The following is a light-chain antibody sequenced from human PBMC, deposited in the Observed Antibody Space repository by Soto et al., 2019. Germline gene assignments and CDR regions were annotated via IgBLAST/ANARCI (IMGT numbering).Light chain of an antibody. J-gene: IGKJ4*01. CDR2: DAS. CDR3: QQRSNWPLT. Sequence: EIVLTQSPATLSVSPGARATLSCRASQSGSRYVAWYQHKPGQAPRLLVYDASDRAAGVPARFSGSGSGTDFTLTISSLESEDFAIYYCQQRSNWPLTFGGGTKVDIK. CDR1: QSGSRY. V-gene: IGKV3-11*01.